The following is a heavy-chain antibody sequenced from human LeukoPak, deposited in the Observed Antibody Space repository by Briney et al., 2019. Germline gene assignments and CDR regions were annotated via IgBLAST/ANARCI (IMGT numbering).Heavy chain of an antibody. V-gene: IGHV1-46*01. CDR2: INPSGGST. CDR1: GYTFTSYY. Sequence: ASVKVSCKASGYTFTSYYMHWVRQAPGQGLEGMGIINPSGGSTSYAQKFQGRVTMTRDTSTSTVYMELSSLRSEDTAVYYCARDSSSGWTDYWGQGTLVTVSS. J-gene: IGHJ4*02. D-gene: IGHD6-19*01. CDR3: ARDSSSGWTDY.